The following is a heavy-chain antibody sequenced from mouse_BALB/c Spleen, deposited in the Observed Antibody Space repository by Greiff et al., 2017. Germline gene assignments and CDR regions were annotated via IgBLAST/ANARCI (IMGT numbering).Heavy chain of an antibody. CDR1: GFTFSSYA. CDR3: ARGRDYDEGAWFAY. CDR2: ISSGGST. Sequence: EVMLVESGGGLVKPGGSLKLSCAASGFTFSSYAMSWVLQTPERRLEWVASISSGGSTYYPDSVKGRFTISRDNARNILYLQMSSLRSEDTAMYYCARGRDYDEGAWFAYWGQGTLVTVSA. J-gene: IGHJ3*01. V-gene: IGHV5-6-5*01. D-gene: IGHD2-4*01.